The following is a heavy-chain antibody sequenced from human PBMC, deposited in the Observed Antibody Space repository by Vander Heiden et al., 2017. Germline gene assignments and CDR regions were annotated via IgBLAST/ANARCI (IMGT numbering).Heavy chain of an antibody. CDR3: AKDRLRYFDEYDY. J-gene: IGHJ4*02. CDR2: ISGSGGST. D-gene: IGHD3-9*01. CDR1: GFTFSSYA. Sequence: EVQLLESGGGLVQPGGSLRLSCAASGFTFSSYAMSWVRQAPGKGLEWVSAISGSGGSTYYADAVKGRFTISRDNSKNTLYLQMNSMRAEDTAVYYCAKDRLRYFDEYDYWGQGTLVTVSS. V-gene: IGHV3-23*01.